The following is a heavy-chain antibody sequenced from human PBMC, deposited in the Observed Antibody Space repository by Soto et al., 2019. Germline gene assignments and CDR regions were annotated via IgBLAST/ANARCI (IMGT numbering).Heavy chain of an antibody. D-gene: IGHD1-26*01. CDR2: IYPGDSDT. Sequence: VEAQKISEKGSGYTYRSSWIGWERQKTGKGLEWMGTIYPGDSDTRYNPSFEGQVTISVDMSVSTAYLQWSSLKASDTAVYYCARTAGGYLDYFDYWGQGTLVTVSS. CDR1: GYTYRSSW. CDR3: ARTAGGYLDYFDY. V-gene: IGHV5-51*01. J-gene: IGHJ4*02.